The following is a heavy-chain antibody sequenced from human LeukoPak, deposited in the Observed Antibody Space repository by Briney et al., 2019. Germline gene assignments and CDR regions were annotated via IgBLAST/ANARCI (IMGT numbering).Heavy chain of an antibody. CDR2: IYTSGST. V-gene: IGHV4-4*07. CDR3: ATDDYDSAVYSY. CDR1: GGSIRSSY. Sequence: SETLSLTCTVSGGSIRSSYWSWFRQPAGKGLEWIGRIYTSGSTNYNPSLKSRVTTSLGTSKNHFSLNLRSVTAADTAVYFCATDDYDSAVYSYWGQGTLVTVSS. J-gene: IGHJ4*02. D-gene: IGHD3-22*01.